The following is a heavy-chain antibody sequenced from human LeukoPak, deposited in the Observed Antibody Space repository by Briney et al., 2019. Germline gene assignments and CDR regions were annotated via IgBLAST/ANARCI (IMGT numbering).Heavy chain of an antibody. CDR2: IYTSGST. V-gene: IGHV4-4*07. CDR3: ARAKQVAYYYYYMDV. CDR1: GGSISSYY. D-gene: IGHD6-6*01. Sequence: KTSETLSLTCTVSGGSISSYYWTWIRQPAGKGLEWIGRIYTSGSTNYNPSLKSRVTMSVDTSKNQFSLKLSSVTAADTAVYYCARAKQVAYYYYYMDVWGQGTTVTVSS. J-gene: IGHJ6*03.